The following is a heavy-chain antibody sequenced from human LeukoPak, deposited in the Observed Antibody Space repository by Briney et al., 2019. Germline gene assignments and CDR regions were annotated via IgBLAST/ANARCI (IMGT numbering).Heavy chain of an antibody. J-gene: IGHJ4*02. CDR3: ARDNWNYYYFDY. CDR1: GGSFSGYY. Sequence: PSETLSLTCAVYGGSFSGYYWSWIRQPPGKGLEWIGEINHSGSTNYNPSLKSRVTISVDTSKNQFSLKLSSVTAADTAVYYCARDNWNYYYFDYWGQGTLVTVSS. D-gene: IGHD1-7*01. CDR2: INHSGST. V-gene: IGHV4-34*01.